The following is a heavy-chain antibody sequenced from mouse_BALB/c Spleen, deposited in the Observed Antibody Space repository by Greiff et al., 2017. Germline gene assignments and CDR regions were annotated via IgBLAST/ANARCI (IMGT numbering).Heavy chain of an antibody. CDR3: AREYGNYRLYWYFDV. CDR2: INSNGGST. Sequence: EVMLVESGGGLVQPGGSLKLSCAASGFTFSSYGMSWVRQTPDKRLELVATINSNGGSTYYPDSVKGRFTISRDNAKNTLYLQMSSLKSEDTAMYYCAREYGNYRLYWYFDVWGAGTTVTVSS. V-gene: IGHV5-6-3*01. J-gene: IGHJ1*01. CDR1: GFTFSSYG. D-gene: IGHD2-1*01.